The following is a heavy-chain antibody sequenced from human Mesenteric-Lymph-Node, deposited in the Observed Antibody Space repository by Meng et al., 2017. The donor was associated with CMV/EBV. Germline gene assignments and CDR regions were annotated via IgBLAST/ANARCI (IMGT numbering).Heavy chain of an antibody. CDR3: ARGRHYDILSGRGDWVDP. J-gene: IGHJ5*02. D-gene: IGHD3-9*01. V-gene: IGHV1-46*01. CDR2: INPSGGAT. CDR1: FTSHY. Sequence: FTSHYIHWIRQAPGQGPEWMGMINPSGGATTYAQKFQGRVTMTRVTSTSTVYMELNSLRSEDTAVYYCARGRHYDILSGRGDWVDPWGEGTLVTVSS.